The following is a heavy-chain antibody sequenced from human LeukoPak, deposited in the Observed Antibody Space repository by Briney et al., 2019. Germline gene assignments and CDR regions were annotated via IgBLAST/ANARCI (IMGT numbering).Heavy chain of an antibody. J-gene: IGHJ4*02. CDR2: IIPIFGTA. CDR1: GGTFSSYA. Sequence: GASVKVSCKASGGTFSSYAISWVRQAPGQGLEWMGGIIPIFGTANYAQKFQGRVTITADESTSTAYMELSSLRSEDTAVYYCARGTAMAPHFDYWGQGTLVTVSS. CDR3: ARGTAMAPHFDY. V-gene: IGHV1-69*13. D-gene: IGHD5-18*01.